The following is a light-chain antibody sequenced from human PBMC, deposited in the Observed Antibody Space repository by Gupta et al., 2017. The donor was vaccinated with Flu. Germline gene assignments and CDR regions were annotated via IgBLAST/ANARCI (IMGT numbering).Light chain of an antibody. V-gene: IGKV1-12*01. Sequence: DIQMTQSPSSVSAYVGDRVTITCRASQGISSWLAWYQQKPGKPPKLLIYAASSLQSGVSSRFSDSGSGTDFTLTISTLQPEDFATYCCQQAYSFPFTFGHGTKVDIK. CDR1: QGISSW. J-gene: IGKJ3*01. CDR3: QQAYSFPFT. CDR2: AAS.